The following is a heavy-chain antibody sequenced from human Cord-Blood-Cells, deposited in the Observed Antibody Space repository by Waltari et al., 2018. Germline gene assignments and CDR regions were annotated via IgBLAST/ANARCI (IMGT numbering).Heavy chain of an antibody. D-gene: IGHD2-2*01. CDR1: GCTFSSYA. J-gene: IGHJ4*02. CDR3: ARVDRSSTSCCFDY. Sequence: QVQLVQAGAEVKKPGSSVTVSCKASGCTFSSYAICCIRQAPGQGLEWMGGIIPIFGTANYAQKFQGRVTITADKSTSTAYMELSSLRSEDTAVYYCARVDRSSTSCCFDYWGQGTLVTVSS. V-gene: IGHV1-69*06. CDR2: IIPIFGTA.